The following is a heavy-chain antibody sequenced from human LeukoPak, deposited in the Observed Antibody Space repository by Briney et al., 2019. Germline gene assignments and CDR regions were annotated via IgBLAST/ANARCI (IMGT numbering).Heavy chain of an antibody. CDR2: INPREGNT. CDR1: GYTFTGYY. Sequence: ATVKVSCKASGYTFTGYYMHWVRQAPGQGLEWMGIINPREGNTNYAQKFRGRVTMTRDTSTSTVYMELSSLRPEDTAVYYCARELSGGYFDYWGRGILVTVSS. CDR3: ARELSGGYFDY. J-gene: IGHJ4*02. V-gene: IGHV1-46*01. D-gene: IGHD2/OR15-2a*01.